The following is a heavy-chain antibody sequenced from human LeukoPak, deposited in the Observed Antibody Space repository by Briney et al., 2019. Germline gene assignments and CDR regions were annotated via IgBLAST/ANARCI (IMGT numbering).Heavy chain of an antibody. CDR3: ARKPSPRITMVRGVIPSYGMDV. J-gene: IGHJ6*02. CDR1: GGSFSGYY. D-gene: IGHD3-10*01. Sequence: PSETLSLTCAVYGGSFSGYYWSWIRQPPGKGLEWIGEINHSGSTNYNPSLKSRVTISVDTSKNQFSLKLSSVTAADTAVYYCARKPSPRITMVRGVIPSYGMDVWGQGTTVTASS. CDR2: INHSGST. V-gene: IGHV4-34*01.